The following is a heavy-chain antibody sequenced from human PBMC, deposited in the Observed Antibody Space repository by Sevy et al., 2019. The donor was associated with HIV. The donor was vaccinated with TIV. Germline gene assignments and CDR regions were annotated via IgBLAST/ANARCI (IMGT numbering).Heavy chain of an antibody. V-gene: IGHV5-51*01. CDR3: ARQPRIAARTNWFDP. CDR1: GYSFTSYW. Sequence: GESLKISCKGSGYSFTSYWNGWVRQMPGKGPEWMRIIYPADSDTKYSPSFQGQVTISADKSISTAYLQWSSLKASDTAMYYCARQPRIAARTNWFDPWGQGTLVTVSS. J-gene: IGHJ5*02. D-gene: IGHD6-6*01. CDR2: IYPADSDT.